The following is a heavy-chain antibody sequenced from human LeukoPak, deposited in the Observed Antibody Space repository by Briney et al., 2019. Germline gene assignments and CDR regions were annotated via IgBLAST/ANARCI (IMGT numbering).Heavy chain of an antibody. V-gene: IGHV1-2*02. CDR1: GYTFTGYY. Sequence: ASVKVSCKASGYTFTGYYMHWVRQAPGQRPEWMGWINRNSGDTNYAQKFQGRVTMTRDTSISTAYMDLSRLTSDDTAVYYCATGYCSGTTCYYWFDPWGQGTLVTVSS. CDR3: ATGYCSGTTCYYWFDP. J-gene: IGHJ5*02. D-gene: IGHD2-2*01. CDR2: INRNSGDT.